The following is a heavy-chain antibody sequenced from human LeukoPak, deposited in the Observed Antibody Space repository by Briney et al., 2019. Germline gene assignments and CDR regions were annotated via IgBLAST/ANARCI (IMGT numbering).Heavy chain of an antibody. V-gene: IGHV3-53*01. J-gene: IGHJ4*02. CDR3: AREGISNGYNRLYYFDR. Sequence: GGSLRLSCAASGFNVSRKYLSWVRQAPGKGLEWVSVIYSGGTTYYADSVKGRFTISRDSSKNTLYLQMNSLGVEDTAVYYCAREGISNGYNRLYYFDRWGQGTLVTVSS. D-gene: IGHD5-24*01. CDR2: IYSGGTT. CDR1: GFNVSRKY.